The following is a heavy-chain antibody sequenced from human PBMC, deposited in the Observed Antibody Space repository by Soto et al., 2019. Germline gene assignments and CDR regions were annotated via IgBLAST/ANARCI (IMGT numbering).Heavy chain of an antibody. V-gene: IGHV4-59*08. CDR1: GGSISGYY. J-gene: IGHJ6*04. CDR3: ARTSGSRSLNFFFCLDV. CDR2: IYYNGDT. D-gene: IGHD1-1*01. Sequence: PSDTLSLTCSVSGGSISGYYWTWIRQSPGKGLEWIGYIYYNGDTKYNPSLKSRVTISVDRSGSQFSLRLSSVTAADSAVYYCARTSGSRSLNFFFCLDVWGKGTTVTVSS.